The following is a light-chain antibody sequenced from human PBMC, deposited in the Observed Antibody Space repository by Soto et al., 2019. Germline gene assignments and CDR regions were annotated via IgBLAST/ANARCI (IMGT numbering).Light chain of an antibody. CDR3: GAWDSSLSAGV. J-gene: IGLJ2*01. CDR1: SSNIGAGYD. CDR2: GNS. Sequence: QSVLTQPPSVSGAPGQRVTISCTGSSSNIGAGYDVHWYQQLPGTAPKLLIYGNSNRPSGIPDRFSASKSGTSATLGITGLQTGDEADYYCGAWDSSLSAGVFGGGTQLTVL. V-gene: IGLV1-40*01.